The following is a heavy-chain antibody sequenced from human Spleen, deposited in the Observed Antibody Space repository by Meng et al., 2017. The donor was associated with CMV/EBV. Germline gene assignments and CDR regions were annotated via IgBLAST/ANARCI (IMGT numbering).Heavy chain of an antibody. V-gene: IGHV3-7*01. CDR1: GFTFSSYW. J-gene: IGHJ6*02. CDR2: IKQDGSEK. Sequence: GESLKISCAASGFTFSSYWMSWVRQAPGKGLEWVANIKQDGSEKYYVDSVKGRFTISRDNSKNTLYLQMNSLRAEDTAVYYCARVTCSSTSCSPLYGMDVWGQGTTVTVSS. CDR3: ARVTCSSTSCSPLYGMDV. D-gene: IGHD2-2*01.